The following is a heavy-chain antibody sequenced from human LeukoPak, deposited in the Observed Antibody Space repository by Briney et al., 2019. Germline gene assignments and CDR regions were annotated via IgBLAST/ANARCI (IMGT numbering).Heavy chain of an antibody. Sequence: PGRSLRLSCAASGFTFSSYAMHWVRQAPGKGLEWVAVISYDGSNKYYADSVKGRFTISRDNSRNTLYLQMNSLRAEDTAVYYCARKPLSYSDYEVDYWGQGTLVTVSS. CDR2: ISYDGSNK. D-gene: IGHD4-17*01. CDR1: GFTFSSYA. V-gene: IGHV3-30-3*01. J-gene: IGHJ4*02. CDR3: ARKPLSYSDYEVDY.